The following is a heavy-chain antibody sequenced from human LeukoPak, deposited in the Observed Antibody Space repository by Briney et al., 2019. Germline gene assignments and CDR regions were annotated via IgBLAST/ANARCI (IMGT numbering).Heavy chain of an antibody. D-gene: IGHD6-19*01. CDR3: ARAGRSGARHDAFDI. CDR1: GGTFSSYA. V-gene: IGHV1-69*04. CDR2: IIPILGIA. Sequence: ASVKVSCKASGGTFSSYAISWVRQAPGQGLEWMGRIIPILGIANYAQKFQGRVTITADKSTSTAYMELSSLRSEDTAVYYCARAGRSGARHDAFDIWGQGTMVTVSS. J-gene: IGHJ3*02.